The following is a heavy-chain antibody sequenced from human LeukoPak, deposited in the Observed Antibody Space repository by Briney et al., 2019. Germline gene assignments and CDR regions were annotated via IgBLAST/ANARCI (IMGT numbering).Heavy chain of an antibody. CDR3: ARLRGIILGALLHYYFDY. V-gene: IGHV4-39*01. CDR1: GGSISSSSYS. D-gene: IGHD1-26*01. CDR2: TSYSGNT. Sequence: SETLSLTCTVSGGSISSSSYSWGWIRQPPGKGLEWIGSTSYSGNTYYSPSLKSRVTISIDTSKNQFSLKLSSVTAADTAVYYCARLRGIILGALLHYYFDYWGQGTLVSVSS. J-gene: IGHJ4*02.